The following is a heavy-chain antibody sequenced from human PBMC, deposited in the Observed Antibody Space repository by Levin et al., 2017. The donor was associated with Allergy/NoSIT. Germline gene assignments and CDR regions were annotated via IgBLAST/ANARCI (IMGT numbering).Heavy chain of an antibody. CDR2: ISAYNGNT. CDR3: ARDHMGGYIDPYYFDY. V-gene: IGHV1-18*01. Sequence: GASVKVSCKASGYTFTSYGISWVRQAPGQGLEWMGWISAYNGNTNYAQKLQGRVTMTTDTSTSTAYMELRSLRSDDTAVYYCARDHMGGYIDPYYFDYWGQGTLVTVSS. J-gene: IGHJ4*02. D-gene: IGHD5-12*01. CDR1: GYTFTSYG.